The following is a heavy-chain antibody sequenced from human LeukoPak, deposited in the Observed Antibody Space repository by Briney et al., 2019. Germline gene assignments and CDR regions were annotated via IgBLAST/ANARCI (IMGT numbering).Heavy chain of an antibody. Sequence: SQTLSLTCAISGDSVSSNCVAWNCIRQSPSRGLEWLGRTYYRTKWYNEYAASVKSRITVNPDTSKNQFSLQLNSVTPEDTALYFCARGYNFGFDYWGQGTLVTVSS. V-gene: IGHV6-1*01. D-gene: IGHD1-1*01. CDR3: ARGYNFGFDY. CDR1: GDSVSSNCVA. J-gene: IGHJ4*02. CDR2: TYYRTKWYN.